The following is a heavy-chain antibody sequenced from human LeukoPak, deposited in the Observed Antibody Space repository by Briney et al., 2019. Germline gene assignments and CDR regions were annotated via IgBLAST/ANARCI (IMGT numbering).Heavy chain of an antibody. V-gene: IGHV4-39*01. CDR3: AKGGEQRTFRCGMDS. Sequence: PSETLSLTCTVSGDSISSSRYYWGWIRQPPGKGLEWIGSIYYSGSTYYNTSLKSRVTISVDTSKNQFSLKLSSVIAADTAVYYCAKGGEQRTFRCGMDSWGQGTLVTVSS. CDR2: IYYSGST. D-gene: IGHD1/OR15-1a*01. CDR1: GDSISSSRYY. J-gene: IGHJ4*02.